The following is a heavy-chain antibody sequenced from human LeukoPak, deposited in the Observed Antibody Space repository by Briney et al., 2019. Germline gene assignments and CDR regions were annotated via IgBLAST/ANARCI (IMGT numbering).Heavy chain of an antibody. CDR3: ARSPAPCGSCLHGAFDI. V-gene: IGHV3-30-3*01. D-gene: IGHD2-15*01. CDR2: ISYDGSSK. J-gene: IGHJ3*02. CDR1: GFTFSSYA. Sequence: GGSLRLSCAASGFTFSSYAMHWVRQAPGKGLEWVAVISYDGSSKYYADSVKGRFTISRDNSKNTLYLQMNSLRAEDTAVYYCARSPAPCGSCLHGAFDIWGQGTMVTVSS.